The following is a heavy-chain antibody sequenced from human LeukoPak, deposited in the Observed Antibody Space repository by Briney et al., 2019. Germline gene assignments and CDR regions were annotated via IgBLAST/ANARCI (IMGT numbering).Heavy chain of an antibody. CDR3: ARAPWAYGNYVHAFDI. CDR2: IYSGGRI. Sequence: SETLSLTCTVSGGSFRGDYYWAWIRQPPGKGLEWIGSIYSGGRIYYNPSLKSRVSISIDTSNNDLSLKVTSVTAADTAGYYCARAPWAYGNYVHAFDIWGRGTMVTVSS. CDR1: GGSFRGDYY. J-gene: IGHJ3*02. V-gene: IGHV4-39*07. D-gene: IGHD4-11*01.